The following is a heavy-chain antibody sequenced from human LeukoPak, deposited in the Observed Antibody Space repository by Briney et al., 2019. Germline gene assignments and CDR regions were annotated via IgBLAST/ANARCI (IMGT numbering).Heavy chain of an antibody. CDR2: INSDGSIT. V-gene: IGHV3-74*01. J-gene: IGHJ6*02. Sequence: GGSLRLSCAASGFTFTTYWMHWVRQAPGKGLVWVSHINSDGSITSYADSVKGRLTISRDNSKNTLYLQMNSLRAEDTAVYYCARGGAANGMDVWGQGTTVTVSS. CDR1: GFTFTTYW. D-gene: IGHD6-25*01. CDR3: ARGGAANGMDV.